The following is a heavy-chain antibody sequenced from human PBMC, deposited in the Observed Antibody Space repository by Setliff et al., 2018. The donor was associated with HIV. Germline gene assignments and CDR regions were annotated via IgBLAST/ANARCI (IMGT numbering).Heavy chain of an antibody. V-gene: IGHV3-30*18. CDR2: ISYDGSNK. J-gene: IGHJ4*02. CDR3: TKDHGLRLGELSLHLDY. D-gene: IGHD3-16*02. CDR1: GFTFSNYG. Sequence: GGSLRLSCAASGFTFSNYGMHWVRQAPGKGLEWVAVISYDGSNKYYGDSVKGRFTISRDNSKNTLYLQMNSLRAEDTAVYYCTKDHGLRLGELSLHLDYWGQGTLVTVSS.